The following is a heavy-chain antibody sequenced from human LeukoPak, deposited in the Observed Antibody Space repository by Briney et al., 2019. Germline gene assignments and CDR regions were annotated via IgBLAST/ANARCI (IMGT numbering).Heavy chain of an antibody. CDR2: FDPEDGET. Sequence: ASVKVSFKVSGYTLTELSMHWVRQAPGKGLEWMGGFDPEDGETIYAQKFQGRVTMTEDTSTDTAYMELSSLRSEDTAVYYCATVWYRSGRGSYQYYFDYWGQGTLVTVSS. CDR1: GYTLTELS. CDR3: ATVWYRSGRGSYQYYFDY. D-gene: IGHD3-16*02. V-gene: IGHV1-24*01. J-gene: IGHJ4*02.